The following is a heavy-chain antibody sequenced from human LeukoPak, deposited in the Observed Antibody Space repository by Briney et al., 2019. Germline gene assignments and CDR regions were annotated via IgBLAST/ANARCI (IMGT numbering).Heavy chain of an antibody. D-gene: IGHD2-21*02. CDR2: IKKDGSGK. J-gene: IGHJ4*02. Sequence: QPGGSLRLSCAASGFTFSSYWMSWVRQAPGKGLEWVANIKKDGSGKYYVDSVKGRFTISRDNAKKSLYLQMISLRAEDTAVDYCARNRDSNWGQGTLVTVSS. CDR3: ARNRDSN. CDR1: GFTFSSYW. V-gene: IGHV3-7*04.